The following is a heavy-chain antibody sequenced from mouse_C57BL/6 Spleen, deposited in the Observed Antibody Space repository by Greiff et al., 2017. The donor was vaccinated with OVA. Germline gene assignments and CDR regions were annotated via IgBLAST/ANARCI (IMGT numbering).Heavy chain of an antibody. CDR1: GYTFTSYW. CDR2: INPSNGGT. D-gene: IGHD1-1*01. CDR3: ARGPYYYGSSYWFAY. Sequence: QVQLQQPGTDLVKPGASVKLSCKASGYTFTSYWMHWVQQRPGQGLEWIGNINPSNGGTNYNEKFKSKAPLTVDKTASTAYMQLSSLTSEDSAVYYCARGPYYYGSSYWFAYWGQGTLVTVSA. V-gene: IGHV1-53*01. J-gene: IGHJ3*01.